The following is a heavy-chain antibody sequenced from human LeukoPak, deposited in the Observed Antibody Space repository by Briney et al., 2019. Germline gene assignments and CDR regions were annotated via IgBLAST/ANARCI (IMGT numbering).Heavy chain of an antibody. D-gene: IGHD5-12*01. V-gene: IGHV3-30*09. Sequence: GGSLRLSCAASGFSFSSYSIHWVRQAPGKGLEWVAVISSDGNSKNFALSVKGRFAISRDNSKNTLFLQMNNLRSEDTARYYCVSPTADYPFLYYFDSWGQGTLVTVSS. CDR2: ISSDGNSK. CDR1: GFSFSSYS. CDR3: VSPTADYPFLYYFDS. J-gene: IGHJ4*02.